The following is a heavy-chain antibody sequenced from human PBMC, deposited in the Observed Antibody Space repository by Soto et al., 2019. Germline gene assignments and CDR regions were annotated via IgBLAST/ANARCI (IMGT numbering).Heavy chain of an antibody. CDR3: ARENSVQAWLHHFDH. D-gene: IGHD5-18*01. Sequence: GGSLRLSCEASGFSFSSFAMNWVRQAPGRGLERVSYISDDGASIYYADSLKGRFTISRDNAKNSLSLQMNNLRAEDTAVYYCARENSVQAWLHHFDHWGLGTLVTVSS. V-gene: IGHV3-48*03. J-gene: IGHJ4*02. CDR1: GFSFSSFA. CDR2: ISDDGASI.